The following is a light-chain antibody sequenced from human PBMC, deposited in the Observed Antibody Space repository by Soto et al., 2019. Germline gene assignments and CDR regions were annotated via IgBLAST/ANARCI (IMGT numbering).Light chain of an antibody. Sequence: QSALTQPASVSGSPGQSITISCTGTTSDIGDSNYVSWYQQHAGKAPKLMIYHVTNRPSGVSDRFSGSKSGNTASLTISGLQAEDEADYYCSSYTSGNTNVFGTGTKLTVL. CDR3: SSYTSGNTNV. CDR2: HVT. J-gene: IGLJ1*01. V-gene: IGLV2-14*01. CDR1: TSDIGDSNY.